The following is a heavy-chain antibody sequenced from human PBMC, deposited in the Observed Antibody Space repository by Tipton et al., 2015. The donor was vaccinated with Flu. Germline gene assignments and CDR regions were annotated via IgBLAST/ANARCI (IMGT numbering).Heavy chain of an antibody. CDR3: ARAPYQYCGSTSCYFFIYPRDRRDDAFDI. J-gene: IGHJ3*02. CDR2: ISAYNGNT. Sequence: QLVQSGAEVKKPGASVKVSCKASGYTFTSYGISWVRQAPGQGLEWMGWISAYNGNTNYAQKLQGRVTMTTDTSTSTAYMELRSLRSDDTAVYYCARAPYQYCGSTSCYFFIYPRDRRDDAFDIWGQGTMVTVSS. D-gene: IGHD2-2*01. CDR1: GYTFTSYG. V-gene: IGHV1-18*04.